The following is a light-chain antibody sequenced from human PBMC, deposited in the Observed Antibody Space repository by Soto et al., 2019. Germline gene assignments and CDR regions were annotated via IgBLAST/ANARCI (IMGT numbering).Light chain of an antibody. CDR3: QQYYGLPPRT. J-gene: IGKJ5*01. Sequence: DLQMTQSPSSLSASIRDRVTITCQASPNITNNLSWYQQKPGKAPNLLIYHASKLAKGVTSRFSGSGSGTDFSFIITSLQREDLATYYCQQYYGLPPRTFGQGTRLEIK. CDR2: HAS. V-gene: IGKV1-33*01. CDR1: PNITNN.